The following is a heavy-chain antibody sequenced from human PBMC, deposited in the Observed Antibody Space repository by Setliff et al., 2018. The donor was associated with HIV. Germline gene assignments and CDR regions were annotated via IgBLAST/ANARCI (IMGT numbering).Heavy chain of an antibody. CDR1: GYNFTIYW. CDR3: ARVFSSSWYGIDC. CDR2: ISYDGSHI. J-gene: IGHJ4*02. D-gene: IGHD6-13*01. V-gene: IGHV3-30*06. Sequence: GESLKISCKGSGYNFTIYWIGWVRQAPGKGLEWMAVISYDGSHISYADSVKGRFTISRDNSKNTLYLQMNSLRTEDTAVYYCARVFSSSWYGIDCWGQGTLVTVSS.